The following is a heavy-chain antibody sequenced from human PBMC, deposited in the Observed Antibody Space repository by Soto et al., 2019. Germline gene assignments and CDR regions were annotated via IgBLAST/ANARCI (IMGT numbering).Heavy chain of an antibody. CDR1: GVSTNSDY. CDR2: VYYSGST. D-gene: IGHD1-20*01. Sequence: SETLSLTCTVSGVSTNSDYWSWIRQPPGKGLEWIGYVYYSGSTKYNPSLKSRVTISIDRSKNRFSLKLNSVAAADTAVYYCARDPGILGSSNWFDPWGQGTLVTVS. CDR3: ARDPGILGSSNWFDP. J-gene: IGHJ5*02. V-gene: IGHV4-59*13.